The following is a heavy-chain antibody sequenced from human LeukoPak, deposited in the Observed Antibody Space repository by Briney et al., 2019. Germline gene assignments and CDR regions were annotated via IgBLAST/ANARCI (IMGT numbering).Heavy chain of an antibody. CDR1: GFSFSSYW. J-gene: IGHJ4*02. CDR3: ARDSSWYGYYFDY. V-gene: IGHV3-74*01. D-gene: IGHD6-13*01. CDR2: ISSDGSST. Sequence: GESLRLSCAASGFSFSSYWMHWVRQAPGKGLVWVSRISSDGSSTIYADSVKGRFTISRDNAKNTLYLQMNSLRAEDTAVYYCARDSSWYGYYFDYWGQGTLVTVSS.